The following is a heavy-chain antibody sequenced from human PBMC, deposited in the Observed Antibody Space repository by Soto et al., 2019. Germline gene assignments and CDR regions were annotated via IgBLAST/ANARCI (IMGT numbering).Heavy chain of an antibody. CDR1: GYTFNRYD. D-gene: IGHD6-19*01. J-gene: IGHJ4*02. CDR2: MNPDSGST. V-gene: IGHV1-8*01. CDR3: ARGLVERWPTAGFDY. Sequence: QVQLVQSGAEVKKPGASVKVSCKTSGYTFNRYDMNWVRQATGQGLEWMGWMNPDSGSTGYAQKFQGRVTMTRDTSMRTVYMELTSLTSEDTAVYYCARGLVERWPTAGFDYWGQGTPVTVTS.